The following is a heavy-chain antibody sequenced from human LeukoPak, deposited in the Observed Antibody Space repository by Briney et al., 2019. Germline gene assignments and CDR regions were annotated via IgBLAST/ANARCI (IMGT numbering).Heavy chain of an antibody. Sequence: SETLSLPCTVSGGSIMDYYWSWIRQPPGKGLEWIGCIYSSGRTTYNPSLKSRVTISVDTSKNQFSLKLSSVTTADTAVYFCARDVVGAVAFDIWGQGTMVTVSP. CDR3: ARDVVGAVAFDI. CDR1: GGSIMDYY. D-gene: IGHD1-26*01. J-gene: IGHJ3*02. CDR2: IYSSGRT. V-gene: IGHV4-59*01.